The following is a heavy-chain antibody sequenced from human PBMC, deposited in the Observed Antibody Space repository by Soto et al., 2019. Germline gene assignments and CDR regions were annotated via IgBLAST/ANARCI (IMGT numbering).Heavy chain of an antibody. CDR1: GFTFSNYA. D-gene: IGHD6-19*01. V-gene: IGHV3-23*01. J-gene: IGHJ4*01. Sequence: EVQLLESGGGLVQPGGSLRLSCAASGFTFSNYAMSWVRQAPGKGLEWVSAISGIGGSTYYADSVKGRFTISRDNSKNTLYLQINSLRAEDTSVYYCAIDQVSGWLYYFDYWGHGTLVTVSS. CDR3: AIDQVSGWLYYFDY. CDR2: ISGIGGST.